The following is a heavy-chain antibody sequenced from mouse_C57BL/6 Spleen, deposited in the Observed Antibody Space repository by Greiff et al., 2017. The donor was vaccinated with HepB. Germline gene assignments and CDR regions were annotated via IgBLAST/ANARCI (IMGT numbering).Heavy chain of an antibody. CDR3: ARGAYSKGDY. V-gene: IGHV1-42*01. D-gene: IGHD2-5*01. Sequence: VQLQQSGPELVKPGASVKISCKASGYSFTGYYMNWVKQSPEKSLEWIGEINPSTGGTTYNQKFKAKATLTVDKSSSTAYMQLKSLTSEDSAVYYCARGAYSKGDYWGQGTTLTVSS. CDR2: INPSTGGT. J-gene: IGHJ2*01. CDR1: GYSFTGYY.